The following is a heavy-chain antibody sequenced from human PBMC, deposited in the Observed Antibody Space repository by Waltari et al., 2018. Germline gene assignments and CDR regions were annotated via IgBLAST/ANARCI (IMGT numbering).Heavy chain of an antibody. D-gene: IGHD1-1*01. J-gene: IGHJ4*02. CDR1: GYSISSGYY. Sequence: QVQLQESGPGLVKPSETLSLTCAVSGYSISSGYYWGWIRQPPGKGLEWSGSIYHSGSTYYNPSLKSRVTISVDTSKNQFSLKLSSVTAADTAVYYCARRRNPGDFDYWGQGTLVTVSS. CDR3: ARRRNPGDFDY. CDR2: IYHSGST. V-gene: IGHV4-38-2*01.